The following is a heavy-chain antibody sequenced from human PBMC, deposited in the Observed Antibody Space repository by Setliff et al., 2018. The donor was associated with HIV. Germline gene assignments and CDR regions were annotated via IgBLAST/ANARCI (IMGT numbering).Heavy chain of an antibody. V-gene: IGHV3-33*01. D-gene: IGHD6-19*01. J-gene: IGHJ6*03. CDR2: IWYDGTNE. Sequence: GGSLRLSCAVSGFTLSSYGVHWVRQAPGKGLEWVAVIWYDGTNEYYLESVKGRFTISRDNSKNTLYLQMNSLRAEDTAVYYCARVTVAGTFYYYYYMDVWGKGTTVTVSS. CDR1: GFTLSSYG. CDR3: ARVTVAGTFYYYYYMDV.